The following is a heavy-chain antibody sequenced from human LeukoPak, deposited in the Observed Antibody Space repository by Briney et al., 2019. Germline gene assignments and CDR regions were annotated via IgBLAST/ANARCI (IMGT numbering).Heavy chain of an antibody. D-gene: IGHD3-16*01. CDR3: AKGGGITRPYFDY. CDR1: GFTFSDYS. CDR2: IRMTGGST. J-gene: IGHJ4*02. Sequence: GGSLRLSCVASGFTFSDYSMNWVRQAPGKGLEWVSTIRMTGGSTYYADSVKGRFTISRDNSKNTLHLQMNSLRAEDTAVYYCAKGGGITRPYFDYWGQGTLVTVSS. V-gene: IGHV3-23*01.